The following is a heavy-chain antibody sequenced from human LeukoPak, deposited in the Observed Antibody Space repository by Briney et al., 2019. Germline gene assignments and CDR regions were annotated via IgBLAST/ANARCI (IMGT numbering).Heavy chain of an antibody. J-gene: IGHJ4*02. D-gene: IGHD3-10*01. CDR2: IWYDGSNK. CDR3: ARDPYGSGTYYGLDY. CDR1: GFTFSSYG. Sequence: GGSLRLSCAASGFTFSSYGMHWVRQAPGKGLEWVAVIWYDGSNKYYADSVKGRFTISRDNSKNTLYLQMNSLRAEDTAVYYCARDPYGSGTYYGLDYWGQGTLVTVSS. V-gene: IGHV3-33*08.